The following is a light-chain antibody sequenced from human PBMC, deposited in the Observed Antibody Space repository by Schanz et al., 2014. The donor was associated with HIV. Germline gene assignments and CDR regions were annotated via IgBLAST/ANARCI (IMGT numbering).Light chain of an antibody. CDR1: QSISSN. Sequence: EIVMTQSPATLSVSPGERATLSCRASQSISSNLGWYQQKPGQAPRLLIYGASTRATGIPARFSGSGSGTDFTLTISRLEPEDFAVYYCQQYKTFGQGTKVEIK. CDR2: GAS. J-gene: IGKJ1*01. V-gene: IGKV3-15*01. CDR3: QQYKT.